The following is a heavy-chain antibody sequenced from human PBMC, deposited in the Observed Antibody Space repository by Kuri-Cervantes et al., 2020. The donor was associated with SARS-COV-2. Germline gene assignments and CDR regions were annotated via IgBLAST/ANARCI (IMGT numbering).Heavy chain of an antibody. D-gene: IGHD2-15*01. CDR3: ARYDGYCSGARCYYYCIDV. V-gene: IGHV3-30*02. CDR2: IRYDGSNK. J-gene: IGHJ6*02. CDR1: GFSFSSFG. Sequence: GESLKISCAASGFSFSSFGIHWVRQAPGKGLEWVAYIRYDGSNKYYADSVKDRFTISRDISKNTLYLQLISLRPEETAVYYCARYDGYCSGARCYYYCIDVWGQGTTVTVSS.